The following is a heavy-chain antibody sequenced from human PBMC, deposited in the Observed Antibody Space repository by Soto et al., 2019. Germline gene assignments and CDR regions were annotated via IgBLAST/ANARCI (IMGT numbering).Heavy chain of an antibody. V-gene: IGHV3-30*18. CDR1: GFTFSSYG. CDR3: AKSVARGIVANWFDP. D-gene: IGHD3-22*01. J-gene: IGHJ5*02. CDR2: ISYDGSNK. Sequence: QVQLVESGGGVVQPGRSLRLSCAASGFTFSSYGMHWVRQAPGKGLEWVAVISYDGSNKYYADSVKGRFTISRDNSXXTLYLQMSGLRAEDTAVYYCAKSVARGIVANWFDPWGQGTLVTVSS.